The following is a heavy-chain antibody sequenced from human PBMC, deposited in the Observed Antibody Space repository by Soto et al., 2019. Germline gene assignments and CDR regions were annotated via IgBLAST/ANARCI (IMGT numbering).Heavy chain of an antibody. CDR3: ARDYVSSYYDSSGYNYYYYGMDV. CDR2: INPNSGGT. D-gene: IGHD3-22*01. J-gene: IGHJ6*02. CDR1: GYTFTGYY. Sequence: ASVKVSCKASGYTFTGYYMHWVRQAPGQGLEWMGWINPNSGGTNYAQKFQGWVTMTRDTSISTAYMELSRLRSDDTAVYYCARDYVSSYYDSSGYNYYYYGMDVWGQGTTVTVSS. V-gene: IGHV1-2*04.